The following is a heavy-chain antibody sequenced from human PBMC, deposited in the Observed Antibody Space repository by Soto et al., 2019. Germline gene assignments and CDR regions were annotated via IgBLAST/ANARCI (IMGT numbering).Heavy chain of an antibody. J-gene: IGHJ4*02. Sequence: QITLKESGPTLVKPTQTLTLTCTFSGFSLSTSAVGVGWIRQPPGKALEWLAFIYCDDDKRYSPSLKSSLTITKDTSKNQAVLAMTNMDPVDTATYYCAHLVVAGLTYDFDYWGQGTLVTVSS. CDR2: IYCDDDK. V-gene: IGHV2-5*02. CDR1: GFSLSTSAVG. D-gene: IGHD2-15*01. CDR3: AHLVVAGLTYDFDY.